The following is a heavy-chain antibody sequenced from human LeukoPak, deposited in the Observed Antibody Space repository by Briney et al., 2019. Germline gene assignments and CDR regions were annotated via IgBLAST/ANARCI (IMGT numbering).Heavy chain of an antibody. D-gene: IGHD1-1*01. CDR3: ARAQEGKNDMAY. CDR2: INNDGSST. V-gene: IGHV3-74*01. Sequence: PGGSLRLSCAASGFTFTTYWMHWVRQAPGKGLMWVSRINNDGSSTNYADSVKGRFTISRDNAKNTLYLQMNSLRVEDTALYYCARAQEGKNDMAYWGQGALATVSS. J-gene: IGHJ4*02. CDR1: GFTFTTYW.